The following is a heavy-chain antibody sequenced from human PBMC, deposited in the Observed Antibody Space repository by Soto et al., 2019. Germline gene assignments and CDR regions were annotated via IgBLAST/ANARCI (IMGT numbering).Heavy chain of an antibody. CDR2: ISAGSTDT. V-gene: IGHV3-23*01. CDR3: AKEGEVVGAAASRRHFDY. D-gene: IGHD3-16*01. J-gene: IGHJ4*02. CDR1: GFIFSTYA. Sequence: EVQLLESGGGLVQPGGSLRLSCTASGFIFSTYAMTWVRQAPGKGLEWVSTISAGSTDTYYADSVKGRFTISRDYSNNTLYLQMNSLRAEDTAVYYCAKEGEVVGAAASRRHFDYWGQGTLVTVSS.